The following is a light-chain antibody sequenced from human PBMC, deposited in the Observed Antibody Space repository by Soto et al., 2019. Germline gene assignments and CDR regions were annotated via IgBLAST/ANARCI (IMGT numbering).Light chain of an antibody. Sequence: QSVLTQPPSVSGAPGQRVTISCTGSSSNIGAGYDVHWYQQLPGTAPRLLIYGNNNRPSGVTDRFSGSKSGTSASLAISGLQAEDEADYYCQSYDSSLSGSVFGGGTQLTVL. CDR2: GNN. J-gene: IGLJ2*01. CDR3: QSYDSSLSGSV. CDR1: SSNIGAGYD. V-gene: IGLV1-40*01.